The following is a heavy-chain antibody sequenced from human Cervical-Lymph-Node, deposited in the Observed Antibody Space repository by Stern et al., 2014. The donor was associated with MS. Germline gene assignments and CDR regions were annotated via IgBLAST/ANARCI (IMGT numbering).Heavy chain of an antibody. CDR1: RRSISGYY. CDR2: IHYNGGA. V-gene: IGHV4-59*01. CDR3: ARHGNLDASFPLDS. Sequence: QLQESSPGLVKPSETLSLTCTVSRRSISGYYWSWIRQPLEKGLEWIAYIHYNGGANCNPSLKSRVTISRDTSKSQFSLKLTSVTAADTAVYYCARHGNLDASFPLDSWGQGILVTVTS. J-gene: IGHJ4*02. D-gene: IGHD1-7*01.